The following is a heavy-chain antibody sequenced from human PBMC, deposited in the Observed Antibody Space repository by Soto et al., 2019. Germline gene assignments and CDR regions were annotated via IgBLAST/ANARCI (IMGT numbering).Heavy chain of an antibody. D-gene: IGHD3-16*01. Sequence: GRALRLSCAASGFTFSSYWLHWVRQAPGEGLVWVSRINSDGSRTRYADSVKGRFTISRDNAKNTLYLQMNNLRAEDTALYYCATSISVGGGGWGQGTLVTVSS. CDR3: ATSISVGGGG. V-gene: IGHV3-74*01. CDR2: INSDGSRT. CDR1: GFTFSSYW. J-gene: IGHJ4*02.